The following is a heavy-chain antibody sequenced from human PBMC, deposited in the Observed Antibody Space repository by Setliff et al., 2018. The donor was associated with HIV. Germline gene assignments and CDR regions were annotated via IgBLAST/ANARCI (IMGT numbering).Heavy chain of an antibody. Sequence: SETLSLTCSVSGGSISRVGYYWSRIRQHPGKGLEWIGYITYSGSTYYNPSLMSRVSISPDTSKNQFSLKLTSVTAADTAVYYCARVGSVIQVTLFGMDVWGQGTTVTVSS. D-gene: IGHD5-18*01. CDR1: GGSISRVGYY. V-gene: IGHV4-31*03. CDR3: ARVGSVIQVTLFGMDV. CDR2: ITYSGST. J-gene: IGHJ6*02.